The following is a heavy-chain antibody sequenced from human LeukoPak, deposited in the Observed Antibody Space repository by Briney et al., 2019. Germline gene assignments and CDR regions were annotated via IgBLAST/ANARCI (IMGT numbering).Heavy chain of an antibody. J-gene: IGHJ4*02. Sequence: PSETLSLTCTVSGGSISSGDYSWSWLRQPPGKGLEWIGYIYYSGSTYYNPSLKSRVTISVDTSKNQFSLKLSSVTDADTAVYYCARVGTAIGGPGVQFDYWGQGTLVTVSS. V-gene: IGHV4-30-4*01. CDR3: ARVGTAIGGPGVQFDY. CDR2: IYYSGST. D-gene: IGHD5-18*01. CDR1: GGSISSGDYS.